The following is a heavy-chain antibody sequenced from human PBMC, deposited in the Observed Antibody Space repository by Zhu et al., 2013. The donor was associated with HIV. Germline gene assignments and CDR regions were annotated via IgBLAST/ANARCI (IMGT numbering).Heavy chain of an antibody. V-gene: IGHV3-30*03. CDR2: ISYDGSSK. Sequence: VQLVESGGGVVQPGRSLRLSCAASGFTFSSYGMHWVRQAPGKGLEWVAVISYDGSSKYYADSVKGRFTISRDNSKNTLYLQMNSLRAEDTAVYYCARTSRGQWLVREEYYFDYWGQGTLVTVSS. CDR1: GFTFSSYG. J-gene: IGHJ4*02. D-gene: IGHD6-19*01. CDR3: ARTSRGQWLVREEYYFDY.